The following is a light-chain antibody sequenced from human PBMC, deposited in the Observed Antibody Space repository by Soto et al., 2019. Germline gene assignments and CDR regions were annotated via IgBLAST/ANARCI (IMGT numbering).Light chain of an antibody. J-gene: IGKJ4*01. CDR2: GAS. Sequence: EIGLTQSPSTLSVSPGERANLNCRASQSVSSSLAWYQQKPGQAPRLLIYGASTGATGIPARFSGSGSGTDFSLTISSLQSEDFAVYYCLQYHNWPLTFGGGTKVDIK. CDR1: QSVSSS. CDR3: LQYHNWPLT. V-gene: IGKV3-15*01.